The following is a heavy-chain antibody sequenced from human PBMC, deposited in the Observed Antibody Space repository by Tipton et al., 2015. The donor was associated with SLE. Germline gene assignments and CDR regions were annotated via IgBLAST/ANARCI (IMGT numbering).Heavy chain of an antibody. CDR2: ISSSSSYI. CDR1: GFTFSSYS. Sequence: QLVQSGGGLVKPGGSLRLSCAASGFTFSSYSMNWVRQAPGKGLEWVSSISSSSSYIHHADSVKGRFTISRDSAKNSLYLQMNSLRAEDTAVYYCARDRGYSGYDPPGYFDYWGQGTLVTVSS. D-gene: IGHD5-12*01. J-gene: IGHJ4*02. V-gene: IGHV3-21*01. CDR3: ARDRGYSGYDPPGYFDY.